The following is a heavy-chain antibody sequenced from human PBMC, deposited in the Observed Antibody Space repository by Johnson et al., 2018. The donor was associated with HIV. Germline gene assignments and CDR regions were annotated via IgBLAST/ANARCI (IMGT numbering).Heavy chain of an antibody. V-gene: IGHV3-20*04. CDR2: INWNGGSA. Sequence: VQLVESGGGVVRPGGSLRLSCSASRFTFDDYGINWVRQAPGRGLEWVSGINWNGGSAGYTDSVRGRFTISRDSAQNSVSLQMNSLRAEDTALYYCAKGVASTTVAAFDIWGPGTMVTVSS. J-gene: IGHJ3*02. CDR3: AKGVASTTVAAFDI. D-gene: IGHD4-17*01. CDR1: RFTFDDYG.